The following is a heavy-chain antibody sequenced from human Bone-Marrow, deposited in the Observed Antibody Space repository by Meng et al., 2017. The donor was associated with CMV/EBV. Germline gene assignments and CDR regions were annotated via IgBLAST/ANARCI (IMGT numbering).Heavy chain of an antibody. J-gene: IGHJ4*02. CDR2: INPNSGDT. V-gene: IGHV1-2*06. CDR1: GYTFSAHY. Sequence: ASVKVSCKASGYTFSAHYMNWVRQAPGQGPEWMGRINPNSGDTNYAQKFVGRLTLSRDTSISTAYMELSRLRSDDTAVYYCAQGTPSHYFDYWGQGTLVTVSS. CDR3: AQGTPSHYFDY.